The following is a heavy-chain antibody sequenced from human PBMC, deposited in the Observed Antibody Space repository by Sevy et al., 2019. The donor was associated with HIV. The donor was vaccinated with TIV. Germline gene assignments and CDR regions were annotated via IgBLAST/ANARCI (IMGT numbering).Heavy chain of an antibody. CDR1: GYTFTTYY. Sequence: ASVKVSCKASGYTFTTYYMHWVRQAPGQGLEWMGIIIPRGGSTTYAQKFQGRITMTRDTSTSTVYMELSSLRSEDTAIYYCASGTGVWGQGTLVTVSS. CDR3: ASGTGV. V-gene: IGHV1-46*01. CDR2: IIPRGGST. D-gene: IGHD1-26*01. J-gene: IGHJ4*02.